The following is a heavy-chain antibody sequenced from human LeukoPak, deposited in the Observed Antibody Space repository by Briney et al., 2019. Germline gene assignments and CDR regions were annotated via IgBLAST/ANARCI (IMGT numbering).Heavy chain of an antibody. D-gene: IGHD5-24*01. CDR2: IYHSGST. J-gene: IGHJ4*02. CDR3: AREDGYNDY. Sequence: PSETLSLTCAVYGGSFSGYYWSWIRQPPGKGLEWIGSIYHSGSTYYNPSLKSRVTISVDTSKNQFSLKLSSVTAADTAVYYCAREDGYNDYWGQGTLVTVSS. V-gene: IGHV4-34*01. CDR1: GGSFSGYY.